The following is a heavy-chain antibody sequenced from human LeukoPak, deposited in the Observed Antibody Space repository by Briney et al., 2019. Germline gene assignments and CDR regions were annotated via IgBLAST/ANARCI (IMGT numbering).Heavy chain of an antibody. CDR1: GGSVSSYY. J-gene: IGHJ4*02. CDR3: ARYSSSWFYFDY. CDR2: IYYSGST. Sequence: SETLSLTCTVSGGSVSSYYWSWIRQPPGKGLEWIGYIYYSGSTNYNPSLKSRVTISVDTSKNQFSLKLSSVTAADTAVYYCARYSSSWFYFDYWGQGTLVTVSS. D-gene: IGHD6-13*01. V-gene: IGHV4-59*02.